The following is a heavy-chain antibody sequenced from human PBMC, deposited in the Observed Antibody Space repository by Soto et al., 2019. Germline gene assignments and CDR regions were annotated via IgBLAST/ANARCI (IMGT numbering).Heavy chain of an antibody. CDR2: ISHSGSA. CDR1: GGSIRRGGYY. V-gene: IGHV4-31*03. J-gene: IGHJ5*02. CDR3: ARDEYGIDP. Sequence: SETLSLTCTVSGGSIRRGGYYWSWIRQHPGRGLEWIGYISHSGSAYYNPSLKSRVIISVDTSKNHFSLNLTSMTAADTAVYYCARDEYGIDPWGQGTLVTVSS. D-gene: IGHD6-6*01.